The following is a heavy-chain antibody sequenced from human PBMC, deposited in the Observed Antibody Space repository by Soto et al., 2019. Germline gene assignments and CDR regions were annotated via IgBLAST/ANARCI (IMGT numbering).Heavy chain of an antibody. J-gene: IGHJ4*02. CDR3: ARLSLAVSGTGHFDY. CDR2: IYSRGST. CDR1: GGPISSSSYY. V-gene: IGHV4-39*01. D-gene: IGHD6-19*01. Sequence: SETLSVTGTVSGGPISSSSYYWGWIRQPQGKGPEWIGSIYSRGSTYYNPSLKSRVTISVETSKNQFSLKLSSVTAADTAVYYCARLSLAVSGTGHFDYWGQGTLVTVYS.